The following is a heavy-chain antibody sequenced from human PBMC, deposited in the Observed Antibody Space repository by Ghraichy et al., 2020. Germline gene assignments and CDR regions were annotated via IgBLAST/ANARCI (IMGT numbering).Heavy chain of an antibody. CDR2: IYPSGGST. Sequence: ASVKVSCKASGYTFSSYYMHWVRQAPGQGLEWMGVIYPSGGSTTYAQKFQGRVTMTRDTSTSTVYMELSSLRSEDTAVYYCARRELQSRRFDYWGQGTLVTVSS. CDR3: ARRELQSRRFDY. V-gene: IGHV1-46*03. J-gene: IGHJ4*02. CDR1: GYTFSSYY. D-gene: IGHD1-26*01.